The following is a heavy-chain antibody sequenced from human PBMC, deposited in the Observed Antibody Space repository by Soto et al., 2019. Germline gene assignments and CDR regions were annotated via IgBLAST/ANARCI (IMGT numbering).Heavy chain of an antibody. Sequence: PGESLKISCKGSGYTFTSYWIGWVRQMPGKGLEWMGIIYPSDSDARYSPSFQGQVTMSGDKSIRTAYLQWRTLKASDTAMYYWARSRTSSSDDAFDIWGQGTMVTGSS. V-gene: IGHV5-51*01. CDR2: IYPSDSDA. D-gene: IGHD2-2*01. CDR3: ARSRTSSSDDAFDI. J-gene: IGHJ3*02. CDR1: GYTFTSYW.